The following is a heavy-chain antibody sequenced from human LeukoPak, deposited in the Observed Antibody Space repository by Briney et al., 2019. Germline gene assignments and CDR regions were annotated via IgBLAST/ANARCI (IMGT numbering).Heavy chain of an antibody. J-gene: IGHJ4*02. Sequence: PGGSLRLSCAASGFTFSSYWMHWVRQAPGKGLVWVSRINSDGSSTSYADSVKGRFTISRDNAKNSLYLQMNSLRAEDTAVYYCAREWGGYSYGHPFDYWGQGTLVTVSS. V-gene: IGHV3-74*01. CDR2: INSDGSST. CDR1: GFTFSSYW. D-gene: IGHD5-18*01. CDR3: AREWGGYSYGHPFDY.